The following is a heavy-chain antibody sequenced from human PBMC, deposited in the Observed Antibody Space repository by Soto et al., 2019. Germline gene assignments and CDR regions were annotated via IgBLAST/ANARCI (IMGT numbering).Heavy chain of an antibody. D-gene: IGHD3-3*01. CDR1: GFTFSSYG. Sequence: PGGSLRLSCAASGFTFSSYGMHWVRQAPGKGLEWVAVISYDGSNKYYADSVKGRFTISRDNSKNTLYLQMNSLRAEDTAVYYCAKDKVLRFLEWLLYLDYWGQGTLVTVSS. CDR3: AKDKVLRFLEWLLYLDY. CDR2: ISYDGSNK. J-gene: IGHJ4*02. V-gene: IGHV3-30*18.